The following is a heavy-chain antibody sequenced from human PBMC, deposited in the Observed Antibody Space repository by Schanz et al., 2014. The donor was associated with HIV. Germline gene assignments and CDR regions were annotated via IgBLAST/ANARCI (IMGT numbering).Heavy chain of an antibody. CDR1: GFTFSNYG. J-gene: IGHJ2*01. CDR3: ARDSSLAVADHWYLDL. D-gene: IGHD6-19*01. Sequence: QVQLVESGGGVVQPGRSLTLSCAASGFTFSNYGMHWVRQAPGKGLEWVAVISYDGRNKHYAESVKGRFTISRDNSKNTLYLQMNSLRDEDTAVYYCARDSSLAVADHWYLDLWGRGTLVTVSS. CDR2: ISYDGRNK. V-gene: IGHV3-30*03.